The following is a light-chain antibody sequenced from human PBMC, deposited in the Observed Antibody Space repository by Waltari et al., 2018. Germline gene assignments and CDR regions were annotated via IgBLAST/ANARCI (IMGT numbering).Light chain of an antibody. CDR1: QSVSRNY. Sequence: SAGQSVSRNYWAWYQQRPCQAPRLLIYGASRRATGIPDRFSGSGAGTDVTLTSSTLEREDFGVYYCQHYDTSAPLTFGGGSKVEIK. CDR3: QHYDTSAPLT. V-gene: IGKV3-20*01. CDR2: GAS. J-gene: IGKJ4*01.